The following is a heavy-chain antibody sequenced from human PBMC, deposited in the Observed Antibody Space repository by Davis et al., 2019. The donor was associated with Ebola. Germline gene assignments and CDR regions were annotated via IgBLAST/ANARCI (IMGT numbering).Heavy chain of an antibody. Sequence: GESLKISCAASGFTFSGSAMHWVRQASGKGLEWVGRIRSKANRYATAYAASVKGRFTISRDDSKNTAYLQMNSLKTEDTAVYYCTSSSWYGAEDYWGQGTLVTVSS. D-gene: IGHD6-13*01. CDR2: IRSKANRYAT. V-gene: IGHV3-73*01. J-gene: IGHJ4*02. CDR1: GFTFSGSA. CDR3: TSSSWYGAEDY.